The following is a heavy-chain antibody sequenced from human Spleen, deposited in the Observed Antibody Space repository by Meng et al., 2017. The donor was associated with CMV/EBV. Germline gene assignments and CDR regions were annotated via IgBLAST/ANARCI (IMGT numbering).Heavy chain of an antibody. CDR2: IYYSGST. CDR3: ARHLRGYSWPKSD. CDR1: GGSISSSSYY. V-gene: IGHV4-39*01. J-gene: IGHJ4*02. Sequence: GSLRLSCTVSGGSISSSSYYWGWIRQPPGKGLEWIGSIYYSGSTYYNPSLKSRVTISVDTSKNQFSLKLSSVTAADTAVYYCARHLRGYSWPKSDWGQGTLVTVSS. D-gene: IGHD6-25*01.